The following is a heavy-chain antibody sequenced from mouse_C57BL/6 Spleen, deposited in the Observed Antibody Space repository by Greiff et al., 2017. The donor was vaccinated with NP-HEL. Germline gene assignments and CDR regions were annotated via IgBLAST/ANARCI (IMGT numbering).Heavy chain of an antibody. Sequence: EVQRVESGGGLVQPKGSLKLSCAASGFTFNTYAMHWVRQAPGKGLEWVARIRSKSSNYATYYADSVKDRFTISRDDSQSMLYLQMNNLKTEDTAMYYCVRAAYDGYSSWFAYWGQGTLVTVSA. CDR1: GFTFNTYA. CDR2: IRSKSSNYAT. V-gene: IGHV10-3*01. CDR3: VRAAYDGYSSWFAY. J-gene: IGHJ3*01. D-gene: IGHD2-3*01.